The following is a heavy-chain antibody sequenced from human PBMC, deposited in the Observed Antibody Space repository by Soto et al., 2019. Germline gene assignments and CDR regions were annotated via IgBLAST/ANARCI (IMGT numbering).Heavy chain of an antibody. CDR1: GGSISSSSYY. V-gene: IGHV4-39*01. D-gene: IGHD3-10*01. Sequence: QLQLQESGPGLVKPSETLSLTCTVSGGSISSSSYYWGWIRQPPGKGLEWIGSIYYSGSTYYNQSLKSRVTISVDTSKNQCSLKLSSVTAADTAVYYCARHGSGSSILPRELDYWGQGTLVTVSS. J-gene: IGHJ4*02. CDR2: IYYSGST. CDR3: ARHGSGSSILPRELDY.